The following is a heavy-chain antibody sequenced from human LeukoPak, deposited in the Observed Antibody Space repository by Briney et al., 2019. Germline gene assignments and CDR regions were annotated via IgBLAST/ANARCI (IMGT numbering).Heavy chain of an antibody. CDR1: GFTFSSYG. Sequence: GGYLRLSCAASGFTFSSYGMHWVRQAPGKGLEWVAFIRYDGSNKYYADSVKGRFTISRDNTKNTLYLHMNSLRAEDTAVYYCARVPVGSYSFDYWGQGTLVTVSS. D-gene: IGHD1-26*01. J-gene: IGHJ4*02. CDR3: ARVPVGSYSFDY. V-gene: IGHV3-30*02. CDR2: IRYDGSNK.